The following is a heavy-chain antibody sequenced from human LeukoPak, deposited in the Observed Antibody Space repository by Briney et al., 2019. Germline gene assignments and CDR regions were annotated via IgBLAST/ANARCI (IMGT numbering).Heavy chain of an antibody. Sequence: QSGGPLRLSCAASGFSFSTYGMSWVRQAPGKGLEWVSAISGSSGGTYYADSVKGRFTISRDNSKNTLYLQMNSLRAEDTAVYYCAKDANYDSSGYYFRPPPPYYYYYMDVWGKGTTVTISS. V-gene: IGHV3-23*01. CDR3: AKDANYDSSGYYFRPPPPYYYYYMDV. J-gene: IGHJ6*03. CDR1: GFSFSTYG. D-gene: IGHD3-22*01. CDR2: ISGSSGGT.